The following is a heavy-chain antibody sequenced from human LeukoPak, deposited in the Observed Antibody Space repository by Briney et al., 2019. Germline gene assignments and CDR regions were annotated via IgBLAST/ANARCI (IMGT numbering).Heavy chain of an antibody. Sequence: ASVKVSCTASGYSETNYGFTWVRQAPGHGLEWIGWISAYNGNTGYALKLQGRVTMTTDTSTSTAYMELRSLRPDDTAIYYCARGAGLSSTWDGPRDYWGQGTLVTVSS. CDR2: ISAYNGNT. D-gene: IGHD6-13*01. CDR1: GYSETNYG. J-gene: IGHJ4*02. CDR3: ARGAGLSSTWDGPRDY. V-gene: IGHV1-18*01.